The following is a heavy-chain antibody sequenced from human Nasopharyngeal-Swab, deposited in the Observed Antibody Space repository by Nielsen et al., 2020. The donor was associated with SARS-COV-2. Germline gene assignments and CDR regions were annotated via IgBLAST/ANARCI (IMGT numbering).Heavy chain of an antibody. D-gene: IGHD2-15*01. V-gene: IGHV3-11*06. Sequence: GESLKISCAASGFTFSDYYMSWIRQAPGKGLEWVSYISSSSSYTNCADSVKGRFTISRDNAKNSLYLQMNSLRAEDTAVYYCAREGRPQDRFDYWGQGTLVTVSS. CDR3: AREGRPQDRFDY. CDR1: GFTFSDYY. CDR2: ISSSSSYT. J-gene: IGHJ4*02.